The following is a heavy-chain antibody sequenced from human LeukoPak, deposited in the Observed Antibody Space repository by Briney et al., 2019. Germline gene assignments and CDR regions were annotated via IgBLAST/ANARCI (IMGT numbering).Heavy chain of an antibody. CDR2: IIPIFGTA. J-gene: IGHJ4*02. CDR3: ARCVPDSSGYSFDY. D-gene: IGHD3-22*01. V-gene: IGHV1-69*05. CDR1: GGTFSSYA. Sequence: SVKVSCKASGGTFSSYAISWVRQAPGQGLEWMEGIIPIFGTANYAQEFQGRVTITTDESTSTAYMELSSLRSEDTAVYYCARCVPDSSGYSFDYWGQGTLVTVSS.